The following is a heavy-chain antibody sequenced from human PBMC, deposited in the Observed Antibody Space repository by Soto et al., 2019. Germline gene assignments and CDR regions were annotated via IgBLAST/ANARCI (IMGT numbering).Heavy chain of an antibody. CDR2: ISGSGGST. V-gene: IGHV3-23*04. CDR1: GFNFGSYA. J-gene: IGHJ4*02. Sequence: EVQLVESGGGLVQPGGSLRLSCVASGFNFGSYAMSWVRQTPGKGLEWVSTISGSGGSTYYANSVKGRSTAARDNSDNTGYPQMTSLRAEDTAIYYCAKQHYYGSGTEWDYWGQGTLVTVSS. CDR3: AKQHYYGSGTEWDY. D-gene: IGHD3-10*01.